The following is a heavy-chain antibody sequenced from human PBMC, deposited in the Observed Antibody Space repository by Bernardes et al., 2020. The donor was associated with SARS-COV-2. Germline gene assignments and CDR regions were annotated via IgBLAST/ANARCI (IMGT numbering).Heavy chain of an antibody. D-gene: IGHD3-9*01. CDR1: GYRFTNYW. CDR3: AKSSRDILTGYDY. V-gene: IGHV5-51*01. J-gene: IGHJ4*02. Sequence: GASLKISCKGSGYRFTNYWIGWVRPMPGKGLEWMGVVYPGDSDTRYSPSFRGQVTISADESISTAYLQWSSLKASDTAMYYCAKSSRDILTGYDYWGQGTLVTVSS. CDR2: VYPGDSDT.